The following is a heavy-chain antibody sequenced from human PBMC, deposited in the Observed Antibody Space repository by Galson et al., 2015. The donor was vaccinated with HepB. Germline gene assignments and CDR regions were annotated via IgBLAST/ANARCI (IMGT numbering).Heavy chain of an antibody. CDR2: ISGSGGST. J-gene: IGHJ4*02. CDR1: GFTFSSYA. V-gene: IGHV3-23*01. D-gene: IGHD2-2*01. Sequence: SLRLSCAASGFTFSSYAMSWVRQAPGKGLEWVSAISGSGGSTYYADSVKGRFTISRDNSKNTLYLQMNSLRAEDTAVYYCAKGQTLGYCSSTSCYLVDYWGQGTLVTVSS. CDR3: AKGQTLGYCSSTSCYLVDY.